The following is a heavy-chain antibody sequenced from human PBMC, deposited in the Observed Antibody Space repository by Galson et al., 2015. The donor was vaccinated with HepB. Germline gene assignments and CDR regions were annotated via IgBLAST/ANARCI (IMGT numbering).Heavy chain of an antibody. V-gene: IGHV3-23*01. CDR2: VTGSGGTT. D-gene: IGHD3-22*01. CDR3: AKDLYYFYSSGSYYGPD. Sequence: SLRLSCAASGFTFSSYVMSWVRQAPGKGLEWVSAVTGSGGTTYYADSVEGRFTISRDNSKNTLYLQMNSLRVEDTAVYYCAKDLYYFYSSGSYYGPDWGQGALFTVS. CDR1: GFTFSSYV. J-gene: IGHJ4*02.